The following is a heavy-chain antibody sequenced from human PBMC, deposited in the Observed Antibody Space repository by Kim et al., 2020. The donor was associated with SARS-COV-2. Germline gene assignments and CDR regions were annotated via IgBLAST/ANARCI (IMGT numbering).Heavy chain of an antibody. V-gene: IGHV4-59*01. CDR1: GGSMNTYY. J-gene: IGHJ6*02. Sequence: SETLSLTCTVSGGSMNTYYWIWIRQPPEKGLEWIANIYYSGSTSYNPSLKSRVTISVDTSKNQFSLNLRSVTAADTAVYYCARAPSAAGYSYFGMDVWGQGTTVTVS. CDR2: IYYSGST. D-gene: IGHD6-25*01. CDR3: ARAPSAAGYSYFGMDV.